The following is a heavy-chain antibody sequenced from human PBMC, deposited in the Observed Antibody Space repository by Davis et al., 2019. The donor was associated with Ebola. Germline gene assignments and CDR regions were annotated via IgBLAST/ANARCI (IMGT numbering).Heavy chain of an antibody. CDR3: ARDYDFWSGYLGNDGMDV. V-gene: IGHV3-7*01. Sequence: GGSLRLSCAASGFTFSSYWMSWVRQAPGKGLEWVANIKQDRSEKYYVDSVKGRFTISRDNAKNSLYLQMNSLRDEDTAVYYCARDYDFWSGYLGNDGMDVWGKGTTVTVSS. D-gene: IGHD3-3*01. CDR2: IKQDRSEK. CDR1: GFTFSSYW. J-gene: IGHJ6*04.